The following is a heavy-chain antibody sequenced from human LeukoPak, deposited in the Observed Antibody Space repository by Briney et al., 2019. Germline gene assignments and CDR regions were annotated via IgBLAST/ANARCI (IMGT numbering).Heavy chain of an antibody. Sequence: GGSLRLSCAASGFTFSSYSMNWVRQAPGKGLEWVSSISSSSYIYYADSVKGRFTISRDNAKNSLYLQMNSLRAEDTAVYYCARDRIQYCSSTSCYSFPDAFDIWGQGTMVTVSS. D-gene: IGHD2-2*02. J-gene: IGHJ3*02. CDR1: GFTFSSYS. CDR3: ARDRIQYCSSTSCYSFPDAFDI. CDR2: ISSSSYI. V-gene: IGHV3-21*01.